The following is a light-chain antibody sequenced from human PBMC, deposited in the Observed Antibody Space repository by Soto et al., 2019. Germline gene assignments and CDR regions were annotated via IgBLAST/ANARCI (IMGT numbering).Light chain of an antibody. J-gene: IGLJ1*01. V-gene: IGLV2-14*03. CDR3: SSFTGPTTLDV. CDR2: GVS. CDR1: SSDVGAYKY. Sequence: QLVLTQPASVSGSPGQSVTISCTGTSSDVGAYKYVSWYQKHPGKAPKLMIYGVSNRPSGISNRFSGSKSGNTALLTISGLQPEDGADYYCSSFTGPTTLDVFGTGTKVTVL.